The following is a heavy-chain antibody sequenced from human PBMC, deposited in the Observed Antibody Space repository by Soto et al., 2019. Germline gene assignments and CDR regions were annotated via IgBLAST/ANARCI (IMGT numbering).Heavy chain of an antibody. V-gene: IGHV3-53*01. Sequence: EVQLVQSGGGLIQPEGSLKLSCAAPGIIVSSNYMSWVRQAPGKGLEWVSVLYHGGSTYYADSVKGRFTISRDNSKNTLLLQMNSLRPEDTAVYYRTRSRYGDPDSWGQGTLVTVSS. CDR2: LYHGGST. CDR3: TRSRYGDPDS. J-gene: IGHJ5*02. CDR1: GIIVSSNY. D-gene: IGHD4-17*01.